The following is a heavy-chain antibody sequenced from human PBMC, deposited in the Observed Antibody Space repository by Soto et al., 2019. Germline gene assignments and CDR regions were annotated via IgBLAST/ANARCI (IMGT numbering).Heavy chain of an antibody. D-gene: IGHD6-25*01. CDR3: GREGVGHTPFCGYFHY. CDR1: GFTFSGLG. CDR2: IRYDGSNI. J-gene: IGHJ4*02. Sequence: QVQLVESGGGVVQPGRSLRLSCAASGFTFSGLGMHWVRQAPGKGLEWVAVIRYDGSNIYYADAVKGRFTISRDNSKDTLNLKMNGLGADDGVFYYGGREGVGHTPFCGYFHYGGQGPLVPVS. V-gene: IGHV3-33*01.